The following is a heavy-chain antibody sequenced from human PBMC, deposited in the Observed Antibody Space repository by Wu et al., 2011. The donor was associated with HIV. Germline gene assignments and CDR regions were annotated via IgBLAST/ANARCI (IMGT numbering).Heavy chain of an antibody. CDR3: ARATLVTIFGVD. V-gene: IGHV1-69*06. J-gene: IGHJ4*02. Sequence: QVQLVQSGAEVKKPGSSVKVSCKASGGTFNSNILSWVRQAPGQGLEWMGRIIPIFGTANYAQKFQGRVTITADKSTSTAYMELSSLRSEDTAVYYCARATLVTIFGVDWGQGTLVTVSS. CDR2: IIPIFGTA. D-gene: IGHD3-3*01. CDR1: GGTFNSNI.